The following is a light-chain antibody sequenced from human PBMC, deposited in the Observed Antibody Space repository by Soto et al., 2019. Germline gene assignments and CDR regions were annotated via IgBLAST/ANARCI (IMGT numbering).Light chain of an antibody. CDR1: QSIRSNY. J-gene: IGKJ1*01. Sequence: PGERATLSFRASQSIRSNYVAWYQQKPGQGPRLLIYGASSRATGIPDRFSGSGSGTEFTLIISRLEPEDFEMYYCQQYGSSPRTFGQGTKVDI. V-gene: IGKV3-20*01. CDR3: QQYGSSPRT. CDR2: GAS.